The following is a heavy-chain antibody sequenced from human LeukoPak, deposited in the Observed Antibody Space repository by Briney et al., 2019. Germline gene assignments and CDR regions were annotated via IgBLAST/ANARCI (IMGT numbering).Heavy chain of an antibody. Sequence: GGSLRLSCAASGFTFSSYAMSWVRQAPGKGLEWVSAISGSGGSTYYADSVKGRFTISRDNTKNTLYLQMNSLRAEDTAVYYCAKDPYDYYDSSGYYYEPYFDYWGQGTLVTVSS. CDR3: AKDPYDYYDSSGYYYEPYFDY. D-gene: IGHD3-22*01. CDR1: GFTFSSYA. V-gene: IGHV3-23*01. J-gene: IGHJ4*02. CDR2: ISGSGGST.